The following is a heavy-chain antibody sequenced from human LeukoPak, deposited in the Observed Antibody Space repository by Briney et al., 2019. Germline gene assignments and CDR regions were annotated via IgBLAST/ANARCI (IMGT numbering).Heavy chain of an antibody. CDR2: IRYDGSNK. CDR1: GFTFSSYS. CDR3: AKELARDCSSTSCYVSGFDY. D-gene: IGHD2-2*01. V-gene: IGHV3-30*02. J-gene: IGHJ4*02. Sequence: GGSLRLSCAASGFTFSSYSMHWVRQAPGKGLEWVAFIRYDGSNKYYADSVKGRFTISRDISKNTLYLQMHSLRAEDTAVYYCAKELARDCSSTSCYVSGFDYWGQGSLVTVSS.